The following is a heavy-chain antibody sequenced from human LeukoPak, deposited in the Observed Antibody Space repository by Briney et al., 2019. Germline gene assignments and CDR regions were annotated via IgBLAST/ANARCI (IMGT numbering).Heavy chain of an antibody. Sequence: SQTLSLTCAISGDSVSGNSATWNWIRQPPSRGLEWLGRTYYRSKWYTDYAVSVKSRITINPDTSKNQFSLQLNSVTPEDTAVYYCARVPAAGLFDYWGQETLVTVSS. CDR1: GDSVSGNSAT. D-gene: IGHD3/OR15-3a*01. CDR2: TYYRSKWYT. CDR3: ARVPAAGLFDY. J-gene: IGHJ4*02. V-gene: IGHV6-1*01.